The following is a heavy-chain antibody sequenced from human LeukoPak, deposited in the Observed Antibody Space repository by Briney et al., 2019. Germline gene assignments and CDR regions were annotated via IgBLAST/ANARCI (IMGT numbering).Heavy chain of an antibody. Sequence: GGSLRLSCAASGFTFSSYWMSWVRQAPGKGLEWVANIKQDGSEKYYVDSVKGRFTISRDNAKNSLYLQMNSLRAEDTAVYYCARVYPWYSGSFKFDYWGRGTLVTVSS. J-gene: IGHJ4*02. CDR1: GFTFSSYW. CDR2: IKQDGSEK. CDR3: ARVYPWYSGSFKFDY. V-gene: IGHV3-7*01. D-gene: IGHD1-26*01.